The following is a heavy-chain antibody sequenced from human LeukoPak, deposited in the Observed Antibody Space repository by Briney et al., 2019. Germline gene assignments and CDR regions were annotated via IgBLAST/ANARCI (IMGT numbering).Heavy chain of an antibody. CDR1: GGTFSSYA. V-gene: IGHV1-69*01. D-gene: IGHD4-23*01. CDR2: IIPIFGTA. CDR3: ARGYGSGYGGNPDDAFDI. J-gene: IGHJ3*02. Sequence: GASVKVSCKVSGGTFSSYAISWVRQAPGQGLEWMGGIIPIFGTANYAQKFQGRVTITADESMSTAYMELSSLRSEDTAVYYCARGYGSGYGGNPDDAFDIWGQGTMVTVSS.